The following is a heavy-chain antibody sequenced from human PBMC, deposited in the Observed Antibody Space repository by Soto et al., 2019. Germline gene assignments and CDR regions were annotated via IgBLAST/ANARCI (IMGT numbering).Heavy chain of an antibody. V-gene: IGHV1-69*01. CDR3: ANLYYYDSSGYYENYYYYGMDV. CDR2: IIPIFGTA. Sequence: QVQLVQSGAEVKKPGSSVKVSCKASGGTFSSYAISWVRQAPGQGLEWMGGIIPIFGTANYAQKFQGRVTITEDESTSTAYMELSSLRSEDTAVYYCANLYYYDSSGYYENYYYYGMDVWGQGTTVTVSS. CDR1: GGTFSSYA. J-gene: IGHJ6*02. D-gene: IGHD3-22*01.